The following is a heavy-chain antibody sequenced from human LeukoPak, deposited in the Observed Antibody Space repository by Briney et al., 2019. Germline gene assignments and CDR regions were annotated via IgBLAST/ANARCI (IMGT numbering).Heavy chain of an antibody. CDR2: TYYRSKWYN. V-gene: IGHV6-1*01. CDR3: SRQLGGGMDV. CDR1: GDSVSNKRAA. J-gene: IGHJ6*02. Sequence: SQTLSLTCAISGDSVSNKRAAWNWIRQSPSRGLEWLGRTYYRSKWYNDYAVSVKSRITINPDTSKNQFSLQSNSVTPEDTAVYFCSRQLGGGMDVWGQGTTVTVSS. D-gene: IGHD1-1*01.